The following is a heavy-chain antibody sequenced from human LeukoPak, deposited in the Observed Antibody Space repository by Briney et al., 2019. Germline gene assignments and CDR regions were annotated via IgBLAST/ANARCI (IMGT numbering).Heavy chain of an antibody. CDR2: MNPNSGST. CDR3: ARATGDRFDY. V-gene: IGHV1-8*01. J-gene: IGHJ4*02. CDR1: GYTFTSYD. Sequence: GASVKVSCKASGYTFTSYDINWARQATGQGLEWMGWMNPNSGSTGYAQKFQGRVTMTRNTSISTAYMELSSLRSEDTAVYYCARATGDRFDYWGQGTLVTVSS. D-gene: IGHD7-27*01.